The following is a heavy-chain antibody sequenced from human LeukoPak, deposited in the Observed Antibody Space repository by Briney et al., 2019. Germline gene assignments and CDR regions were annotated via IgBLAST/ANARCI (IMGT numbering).Heavy chain of an antibody. CDR1: GHTFTDYF. Sequence: ASVKASCKTSGHTFTDYFIHWVRQAPGQGLEWMGRVNSNSAVAESEQKFQGRVTVTRDTSISTVYVELNRLTSDDTAIYYCARDLSSTPHWELDYWGQGTLVTVSS. CDR2: VNSNSAVA. J-gene: IGHJ4*02. D-gene: IGHD7-27*01. CDR3: ARDLSSTPHWELDY. V-gene: IGHV1-2*06.